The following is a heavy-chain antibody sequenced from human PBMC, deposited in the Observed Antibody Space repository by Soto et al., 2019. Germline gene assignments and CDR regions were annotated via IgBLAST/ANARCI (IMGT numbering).Heavy chain of an antibody. CDR2: ISGFNGKT. CDR3: ARRMVRGGGMDV. V-gene: IGHV1-18*01. J-gene: IGHJ6*02. D-gene: IGHD3-10*01. Sequence: ASVKVSCKTSGYSFARYGVSWVRQAPGQGLEWLGWISGFNGKTEYSQTLRDRVTLTTDTSTGTAYLELRSLRSDDTAVYYCARRMVRGGGMDVWGQGXTVTVYS. CDR1: GYSFARYG.